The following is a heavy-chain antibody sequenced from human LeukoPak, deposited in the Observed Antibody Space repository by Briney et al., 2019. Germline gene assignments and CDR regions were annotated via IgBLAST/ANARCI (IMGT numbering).Heavy chain of an antibody. V-gene: IGHV3-30*02. Sequence: GGSLRLSCATSGFTFSSYGMHWVRQAPGKGLEWVAFIRNDGSTKYFADSVKGRFTISRDNSKNTLYLQMNSLRAEDTAVCYCAKTHSSSWGIFDYWGQGTLVTVSS. D-gene: IGHD6-13*01. CDR1: GFTFSSYG. CDR2: IRNDGSTK. CDR3: AKTHSSSWGIFDY. J-gene: IGHJ4*02.